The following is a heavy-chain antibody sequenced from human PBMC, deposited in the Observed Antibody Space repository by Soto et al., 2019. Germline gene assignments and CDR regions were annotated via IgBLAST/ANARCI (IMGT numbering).Heavy chain of an antibody. Sequence: QVQLVESGGGLVKPGGSLRLSGAASGITFSDYYMSWIRLAPGKGLEWVSYISSSGHYTEHADSVRGRFTTSRDNARNSLYLQMNSLRVEDTAVYYCARELDGMDVWGQGTTVTVSS. CDR2: ISSSGHYT. J-gene: IGHJ6*02. CDR1: GITFSDYY. V-gene: IGHV3-11*05. CDR3: ARELDGMDV.